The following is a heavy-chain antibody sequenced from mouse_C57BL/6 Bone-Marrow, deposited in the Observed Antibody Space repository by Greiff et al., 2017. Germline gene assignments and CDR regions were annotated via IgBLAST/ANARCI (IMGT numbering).Heavy chain of an antibody. D-gene: IGHD2-2*01. V-gene: IGHV1-82*01. CDR3: ARERYGFYWYFDV. CDR1: GYAFSSSW. Sequence: QVQLQQSGPELVKPGASVKISCKASGYAFSSSWMNWVKQRPGKGLEWIGRIYPGDGDTNYNGKFKGKATLTADKSSSTAYMQLSSLTSEDSAVYFCARERYGFYWYFDVWGTGTTVTVSS. CDR2: IYPGDGDT. J-gene: IGHJ1*03.